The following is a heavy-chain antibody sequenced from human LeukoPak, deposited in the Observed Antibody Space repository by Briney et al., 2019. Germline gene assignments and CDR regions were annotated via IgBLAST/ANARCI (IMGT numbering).Heavy chain of an antibody. J-gene: IGHJ6*03. CDR1: GFTFSSYG. D-gene: IGHD2-15*01. CDR2: VTYSGAST. V-gene: IGHV3-23*01. CDR3: AKDDIHYYYMDV. Sequence: GGSLRLSCAASGFTFSSYGMSWVRQAPGKGLEWVSAVTYSGASTYYADSVKGRFTISRDNSKNTLYLQMNSLRADDTAVYYCAKDDIHYYYMDVWGKGTTVTVSS.